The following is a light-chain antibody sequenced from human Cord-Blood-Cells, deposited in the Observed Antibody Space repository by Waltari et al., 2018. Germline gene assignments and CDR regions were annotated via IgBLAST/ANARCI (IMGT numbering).Light chain of an antibody. Sequence: DIVMTQSTDSLAVYLGERATINCKSSQSVLYSSNNKNYLAWYQQKPGQPPKLLIYWASTRESGVPDRFSGSGSGTDFTLAISSLQAEDVAVYYCQQYYSTPFTFGPGTKVDIK. CDR1: QSVLYSSNNKNY. CDR2: WAS. CDR3: QQYYSTPFT. J-gene: IGKJ3*01. V-gene: IGKV4-1*01.